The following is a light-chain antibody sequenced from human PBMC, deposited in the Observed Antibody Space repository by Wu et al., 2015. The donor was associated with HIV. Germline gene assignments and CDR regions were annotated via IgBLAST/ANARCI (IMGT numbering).Light chain of an antibody. CDR1: QSISSW. J-gene: IGKJ4*01. CDR3: QHYLSYST. CDR2: KTS. Sequence: DIQMTQSPSTLSASVGDRVTITCRASQSISSWLAWYQQKPGKAPKLLISKTSLLESGVPSRFSGSGSGTQFTLTISSLQPDDFTTYYCQHYLSYSTFGGGTKVEIK. V-gene: IGKV1-5*03.